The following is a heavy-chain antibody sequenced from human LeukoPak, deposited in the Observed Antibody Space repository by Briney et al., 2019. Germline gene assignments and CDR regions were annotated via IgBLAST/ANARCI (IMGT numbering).Heavy chain of an antibody. CDR3: ARRRGGPYSESSLNWFDP. D-gene: IGHD1-26*01. CDR1: GYSFTSYW. J-gene: IGHJ5*02. Sequence: GESLKISCKGSGYSFTSYWIGWVRQMPGKGLEWMGIIYPGDSDTRYSPSFQGQDTISADKSISTAYLQWSSLKASDTAMYYCARRRGGPYSESSLNWFDPWGQGTLVTVSS. CDR2: IYPGDSDT. V-gene: IGHV5-51*01.